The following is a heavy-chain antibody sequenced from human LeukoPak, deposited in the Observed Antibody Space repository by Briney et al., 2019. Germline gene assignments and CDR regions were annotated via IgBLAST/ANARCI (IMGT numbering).Heavy chain of an antibody. CDR3: AKEGGIQLGPSYYCYGIDV. Sequence: GGSLRLSCAASGFTFSSYAMSWVRQAPGKGLEWVSAISGSGGSTYYADSVKGRFTISRDNSKNTLYLQMNSLRAEDTAVYYCAKEGGIQLGPSYYCYGIDVWGKGTTVTVSS. CDR1: GFTFSSYA. J-gene: IGHJ6*04. V-gene: IGHV3-23*01. CDR2: ISGSGGST. D-gene: IGHD5-18*01.